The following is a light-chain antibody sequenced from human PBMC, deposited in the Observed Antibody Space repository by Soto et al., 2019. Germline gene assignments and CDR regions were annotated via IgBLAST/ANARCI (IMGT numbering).Light chain of an antibody. V-gene: IGLV2-23*02. CDR2: EVT. CDR1: SSDVGSYNL. J-gene: IGLJ2*01. Sequence: QSALTQPASVSRSPGQSITIYCSGTSSDVGSYNLVSWYQQHPGKAPKLMIYEVTKRPSGVSDRFAGSKSGNTASLTISGIQAEDEADYFCCSYAGSSTRFGGGTKLTVL. CDR3: CSYAGSSTR.